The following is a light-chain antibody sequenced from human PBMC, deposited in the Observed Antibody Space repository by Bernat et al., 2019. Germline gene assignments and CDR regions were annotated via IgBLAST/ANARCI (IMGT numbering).Light chain of an antibody. V-gene: IGKV1-5*03. CDR1: QTISIW. J-gene: IGKJ4*01. CDR3: QQDDDLDRLT. Sequence: DIQLTQSPSVVSASVGDSVTITCRASQTISIWLALYQQTPGHAPKLLIYQASALEPGFPSRFSASGSGTEFTRTISGLQPDDFATYACQQDDDLDRLTFGGGTSVEIK. CDR2: QAS.